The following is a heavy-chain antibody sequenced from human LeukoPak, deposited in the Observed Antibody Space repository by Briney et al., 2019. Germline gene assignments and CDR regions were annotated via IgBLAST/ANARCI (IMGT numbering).Heavy chain of an antibody. D-gene: IGHD2-15*01. Sequence: GGSLRLSCEGSGFTFSNYWMGWVRQAPGKGLQWVANIKTDRSEKYYVDSVKGRFTISRDNAKNSLYLQMNSLRAEDTAVYYCARKWWENWFDSWGQGALVTVSS. CDR1: GFTFSNYW. CDR2: IKTDRSEK. J-gene: IGHJ5*01. CDR3: ARKWWENWFDS. V-gene: IGHV3-7*03.